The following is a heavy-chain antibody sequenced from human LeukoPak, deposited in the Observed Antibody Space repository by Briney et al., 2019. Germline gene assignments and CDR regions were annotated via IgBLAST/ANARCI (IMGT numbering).Heavy chain of an antibody. Sequence: SETLSLTCAVYGGSFSGYYWSWIRQPPGKGLEWIGEINHSGSTNCNPSLKSRVTISVDTSKNQFSLKLSSVTAADTAVYYCARVYYDFWSGYYKSPYFDYWGQGTLVTVSS. V-gene: IGHV4-34*01. D-gene: IGHD3-3*01. J-gene: IGHJ4*02. CDR1: GGSFSGYY. CDR2: INHSGST. CDR3: ARVYYDFWSGYYKSPYFDY.